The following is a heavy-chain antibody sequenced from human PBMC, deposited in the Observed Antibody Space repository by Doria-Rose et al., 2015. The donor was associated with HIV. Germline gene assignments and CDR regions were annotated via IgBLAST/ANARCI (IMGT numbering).Heavy chain of an antibody. J-gene: IGHJ4*02. CDR2: IFSDDAR. Sequence: QITLKESGPVLVKPTETLTLTCTVSGASLSSPGMGVSWIRQPPGKALEWLANIFSDDARSYKTSLKSRLTISRCTSKSQVVLTMTDMDPVDTATYYCARIKSSRWYHKYYFDFWGQGTLVIVAA. D-gene: IGHD6-13*01. CDR1: GASLSSPGMG. CDR3: ARIKSSRWYHKYYFDF. V-gene: IGHV2-26*01.